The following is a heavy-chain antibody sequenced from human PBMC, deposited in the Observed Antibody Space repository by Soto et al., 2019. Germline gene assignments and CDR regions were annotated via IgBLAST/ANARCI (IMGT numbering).Heavy chain of an antibody. CDR3: ARARSCDGDCYPVPYYFDY. CDR1: GFTFSDHY. V-gene: IGHV3-72*01. Sequence: PGGSLRLSCAASGFTFSDHYMDWVRQAPGKGLEWVGRSRNKANSYTTEYAASVKGRFTISRDGSKNSMYLQLNSLKTDDTAVYYCARARSCDGDCYPVPYYFDYWGQGTLVTVSS. J-gene: IGHJ4*02. D-gene: IGHD2-21*02. CDR2: SRNKANSYTT.